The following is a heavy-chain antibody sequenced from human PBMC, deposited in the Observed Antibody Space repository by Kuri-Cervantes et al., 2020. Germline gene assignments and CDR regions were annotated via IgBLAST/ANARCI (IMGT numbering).Heavy chain of an antibody. CDR2: VYYSGDT. V-gene: IGHV4-59*02. CDR1: GGSVNYYY. CDR3: ARVTGLYYYYYYMDV. D-gene: IGHD7-27*01. J-gene: IGHJ6*03. Sequence: SETLSLTCSVSGGSVNYYYWSWIRQPPGKGLEWIGYVYYSGDTNYNPSLKSRVTISVDTSKNQFSLKLSSVTAADTAVYYCARVTGLYYYYYYMDVWGKGTTVTVSS.